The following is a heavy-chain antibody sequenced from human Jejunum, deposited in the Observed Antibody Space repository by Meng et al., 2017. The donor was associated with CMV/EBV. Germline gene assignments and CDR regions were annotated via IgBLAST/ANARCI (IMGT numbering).Heavy chain of an antibody. J-gene: IGHJ4*02. V-gene: IGHV4-31*02. Sequence: SGGSISTDGYYWSWIRHHPGKGLEWIGYIYYSGSTYYNPSLRSRVTISVDTSKNQFSLIVSSLTAADTAVYYRARGVDYYGSGTFFDYWGQGTLVTVSS. CDR3: ARGVDYYGSGTFFDY. D-gene: IGHD3-10*01. CDR2: IYYSGST. CDR1: GGSISTDGYY.